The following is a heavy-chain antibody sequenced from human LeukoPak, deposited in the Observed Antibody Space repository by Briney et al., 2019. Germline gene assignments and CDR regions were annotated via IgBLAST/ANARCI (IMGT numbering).Heavy chain of an antibody. V-gene: IGHV5-51*01. D-gene: IGHD6-13*01. CDR1: GYSFTTYW. CDR2: IYPGDSDT. CDR3: AMYSSSWYYFDY. J-gene: IGHJ4*02. Sequence: GESLKISCQASGYSFTTYWIGRVRQMPGKGPEWMGIIYPGDSDTRYSPSFQGQVTISADKSISTAYLQWSGLKASDTAIYYCAMYSSSWYYFDYWGQGTLVTVSS.